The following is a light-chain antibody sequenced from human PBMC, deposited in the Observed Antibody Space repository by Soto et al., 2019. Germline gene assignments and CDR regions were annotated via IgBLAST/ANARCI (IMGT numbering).Light chain of an antibody. V-gene: IGKV3-20*01. CDR3: QQYGGSPIT. CDR2: GAY. Sequence: IVWTQSSGTLSLSPGERVPLSCRASQSVTTRLAWYQHKPGQARTLLMSGAYNRASGVTVRFSGSGSGTDFTITITRLEPEDFALYYCQQYGGSPITVGQGTRLEIK. CDR1: QSVTTR. J-gene: IGKJ5*01.